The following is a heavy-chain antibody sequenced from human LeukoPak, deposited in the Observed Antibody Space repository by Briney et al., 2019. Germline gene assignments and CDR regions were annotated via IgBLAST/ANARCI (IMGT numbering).Heavy chain of an antibody. CDR1: GYTFTSYG. V-gene: IGHV1-18*01. Sequence: GSVKVSCKASGYTFTSYGISWVRPAPGQGLGWVGWISPYNGNTNYAQKLRGRVTMTTDTCTRTSSMELRRLRADDTAVYYCAVRYSSSWYDGYESGIDAFDIWGQGTMVTVSS. D-gene: IGHD6-13*01. CDR3: AVRYSSSWYDGYESGIDAFDI. J-gene: IGHJ3*02. CDR2: ISPYNGNT.